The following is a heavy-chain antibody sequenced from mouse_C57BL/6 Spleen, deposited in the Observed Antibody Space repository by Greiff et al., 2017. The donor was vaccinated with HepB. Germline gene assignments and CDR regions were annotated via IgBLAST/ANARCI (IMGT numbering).Heavy chain of an antibody. V-gene: IGHV10-1*01. Sequence: EVQLVESGGGLVQPKGSLKLSCAASGFSFNTYAMNWVRQAPGKGLEWVARIRSKSNNYATYYADSVKDRFTISRDDSESMLYLQMNNLKTEDTAMYYCVRQEYGSSYWYAMDYWGQGTSVTVSS. D-gene: IGHD1-1*01. CDR1: GFSFNTYA. CDR3: VRQEYGSSYWYAMDY. J-gene: IGHJ4*01. CDR2: IRSKSNNYAT.